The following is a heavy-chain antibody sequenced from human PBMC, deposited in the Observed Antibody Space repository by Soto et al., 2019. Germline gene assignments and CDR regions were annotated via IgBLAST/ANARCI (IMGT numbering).Heavy chain of an antibody. D-gene: IGHD3-10*01. J-gene: IGHJ6*02. CDR2: IGTAGDT. CDR3: ARVLYRSGSYYNGNYYYGMDV. V-gene: IGHV3-13*01. CDR1: GFTFSSYD. Sequence: EVQLVESGGGLVQPGGSLRLSCAASGFTFSSYDMHWVRQATGKGLEWVSAIGTAGDTYYPGSVKGRFTISRENAKNSLYLQMNSLRAGDTAVYYCARVLYRSGSYYNGNYYYGMDVWGQGTTVTVSS.